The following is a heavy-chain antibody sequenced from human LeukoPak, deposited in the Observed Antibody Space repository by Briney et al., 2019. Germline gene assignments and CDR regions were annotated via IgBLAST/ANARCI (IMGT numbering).Heavy chain of an antibody. J-gene: IGHJ6*03. Sequence: SETLSLTCAVYGGSFSGYYWSWIRQPPGKGLEWIGEINHSGSTNYNPSLKSRVTISVDTSKNQFSLKLSSVTAADTAVYYCARVGYCSGGSCYSGRSRGGKVNYYYMDVWGKGTTVTVSS. V-gene: IGHV4-34*01. D-gene: IGHD2-15*01. CDR3: ARVGYCSGGSCYSGRSRGGKVNYYYMDV. CDR1: GGSFSGYY. CDR2: INHSGST.